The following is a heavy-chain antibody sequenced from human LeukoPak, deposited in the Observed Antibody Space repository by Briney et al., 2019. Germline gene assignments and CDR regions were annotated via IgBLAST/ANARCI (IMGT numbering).Heavy chain of an antibody. V-gene: IGHV1-8*01. J-gene: IGHJ4*02. CDR2: MNPHSGNT. CDR1: GYPFTTYD. CDR3: ARWGHRNGYDPANFGY. D-gene: IGHD5-12*01. Sequence: ASVKVFYKASGYPFTTYDINWVRQAPEQGLEWMGWMNPHSGNTGYTQKFQVRVNMTRDASINTAYMELSSLTSVDSAVYDCARWGHRNGYDPANFGYWGQGTVVSVSS.